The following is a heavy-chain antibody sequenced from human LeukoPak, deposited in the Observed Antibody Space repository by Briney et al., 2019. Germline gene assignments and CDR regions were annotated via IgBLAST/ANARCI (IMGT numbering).Heavy chain of an antibody. D-gene: IGHD6-13*01. CDR3: ARDRPSGYSSSWYDYYYYGMDV. Sequence: PSETLSLTYTVSGGSISSYYWSWIRQPPGKGLEWIGYIYYSGSTNYNPSLKSRVTISVDTSKNQFSLKLSSVTAADTAVYYCARDRPSGYSSSWYDYYYYGMDVWGQGTTVTVSS. CDR2: IYYSGST. J-gene: IGHJ6*02. CDR1: GGSISSYY. V-gene: IGHV4-59*01.